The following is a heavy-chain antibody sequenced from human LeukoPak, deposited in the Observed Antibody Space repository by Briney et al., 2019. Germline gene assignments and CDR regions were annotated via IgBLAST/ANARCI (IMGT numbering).Heavy chain of an antibody. CDR3: ARASGGIAQGYYFDY. J-gene: IGHJ4*02. V-gene: IGHV1-46*01. CDR1: GFSFSSHW. Sequence: ASVKVSCKASGFSFSSHWMHWVRQAPGQGLEWLGLINPAGVVTAYAQKFQGRLTVTSDTSAGIIYMELRTLRSEDTAVYYCARASGGIAQGYYFDYWGQGTLVTVSS. D-gene: IGHD6-13*01. CDR2: INPAGVVT.